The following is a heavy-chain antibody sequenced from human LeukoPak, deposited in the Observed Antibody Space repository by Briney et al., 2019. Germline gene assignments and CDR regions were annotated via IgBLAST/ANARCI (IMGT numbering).Heavy chain of an antibody. CDR1: GYRFTNYW. V-gene: IGHV5-51*01. J-gene: IGHJ4*02. CDR3: AIYERAKFDY. D-gene: IGHD1-1*01. CDR2: IYPGDSET. Sequence: GESLKISCKGSGYRFTNYWIGWVRQMPGKGLEWMGIIYPGDSETRYSPSFQGQVTISADKFISTAYLQWSSLKASDTAMYYCAIYERAKFDYWGQGTLVTVSS.